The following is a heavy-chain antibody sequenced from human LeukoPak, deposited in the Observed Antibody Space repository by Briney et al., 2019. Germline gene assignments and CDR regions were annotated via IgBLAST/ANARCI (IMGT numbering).Heavy chain of an antibody. J-gene: IGHJ3*02. CDR1: GFTFSSYA. CDR3: AKAAYWGSYRADAFDI. CDR2: ISGSGGST. V-gene: IGHV3-23*01. Sequence: GGSLRLSCAASGFTFSSYAMSWVRQAPGKGLEWVSAISGSGGSTYYADSVKGRFTISRDNSKNTLYLQMNSLRAEDTAVYYCAKAAYWGSYRADAFDIWGQGTMVTVSS. D-gene: IGHD3-16*02.